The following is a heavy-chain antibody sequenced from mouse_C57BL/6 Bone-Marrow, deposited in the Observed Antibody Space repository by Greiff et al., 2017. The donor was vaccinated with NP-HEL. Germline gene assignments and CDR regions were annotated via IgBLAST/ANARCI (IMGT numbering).Heavy chain of an antibody. J-gene: IGHJ4*01. CDR3: AREYVSSPLYYAMDY. CDR1: GYTFTSYW. V-gene: IGHV1-55*01. D-gene: IGHD1-1*01. Sequence: QVQLQQPGAELVKPGASVKMSCKASGYTFTSYWITWVKQRPGQGLEWIGDIYPGSGSTNYNEKFKSKATLTVDTSSSTAYMQLSSLTSEDSAVYYCAREYVSSPLYYAMDYWGQGTSVTVSS. CDR2: IYPGSGST.